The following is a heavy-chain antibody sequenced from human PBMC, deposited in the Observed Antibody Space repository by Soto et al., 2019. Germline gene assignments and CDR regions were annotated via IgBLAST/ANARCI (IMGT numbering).Heavy chain of an antibody. V-gene: IGHV3-23*01. D-gene: IGHD3-9*01. CDR1: GFTPTTTP. CDR3: ATSFRYFDN. CDR2: ISGTASRT. J-gene: IGHJ4*02. Sequence: GGSLRLSCAGSGFTPTTTPLSGVRQPPGKGLEWVTTISGTASRTYYVDSVKGRFFISRDNSKNTMTLQMNNLTLDDTAVYYCATSFRYFDNWGQGTRVTVSS.